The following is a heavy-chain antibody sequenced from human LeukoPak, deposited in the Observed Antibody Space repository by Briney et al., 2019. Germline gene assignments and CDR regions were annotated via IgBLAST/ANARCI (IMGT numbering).Heavy chain of an antibody. CDR3: AREVVTAPDYYYYYMDV. V-gene: IGHV1-69*06. J-gene: IGHJ6*03. CDR1: GGTFSSYA. CDR2: IIPIFGTA. Sequence: ASVKVSCKASGGTFSSYAISWVRQAPGQGLEWMGGIIPIFGTANYAQKFQGRVTITADKSTSTAYMELSSLRSEDTAVYYCAREVVTAPDYYYYYMDVWGKGTTVTVSS. D-gene: IGHD2-21*02.